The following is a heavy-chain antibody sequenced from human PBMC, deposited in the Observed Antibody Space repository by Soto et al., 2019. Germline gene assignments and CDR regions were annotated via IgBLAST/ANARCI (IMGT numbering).Heavy chain of an antibody. Sequence: GGSLRLSCAASGFTFSNAWMSWVCQAPGKGLEWVGRIKSKTDGGTTDYAAPVKGRFTISRDDSKNTLYLQMNSLKTEDTAVYYCTTQIYCSSTSCRGPLDYWGQGTLVTVSS. D-gene: IGHD2-2*01. V-gene: IGHV3-15*01. CDR3: TTQIYCSSTSCRGPLDY. J-gene: IGHJ4*02. CDR1: GFTFSNAW. CDR2: IKSKTDGGTT.